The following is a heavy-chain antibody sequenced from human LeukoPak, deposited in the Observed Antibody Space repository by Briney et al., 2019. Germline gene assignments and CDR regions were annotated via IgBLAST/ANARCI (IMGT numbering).Heavy chain of an antibody. CDR1: GFTFSTYG. Sequence: PGGSLRLSCAASGFTFSTYGMHWVRQAPGKGLEWVAFIRYDGSNKYYADSVKGRFTISRDNSKNTLYLQMNSLRAEDTAVYYCAKDMQQQKFFDYWGQGTLVTVSS. CDR3: AKDMQQQKFFDY. V-gene: IGHV3-30*02. CDR2: IRYDGSNK. J-gene: IGHJ4*02. D-gene: IGHD6-13*01.